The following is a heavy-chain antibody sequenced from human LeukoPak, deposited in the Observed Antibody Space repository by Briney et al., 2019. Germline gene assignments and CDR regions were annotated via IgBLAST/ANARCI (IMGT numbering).Heavy chain of an antibody. Sequence: SETLPLTCIVSGYSISSGYYWGWTRQPPGKGLEWIGSIYRSGSTYYNPSLKSRVTISVDTSKNQFSLKLSSVTAADTAVYYCARGPNYMDVWGKGTTVTVSS. V-gene: IGHV4-38-2*02. CDR2: IYRSGST. CDR1: GYSISSGYY. J-gene: IGHJ6*03. CDR3: ARGPNYMDV.